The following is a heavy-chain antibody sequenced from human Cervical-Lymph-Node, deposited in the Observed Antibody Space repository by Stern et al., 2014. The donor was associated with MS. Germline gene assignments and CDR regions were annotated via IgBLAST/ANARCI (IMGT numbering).Heavy chain of an antibody. D-gene: IGHD2-8*02. Sequence: QVQLVESGAEVKKPGSSVKVSCKASGGTFTTHPITWGRQAPGQGLEWMGGIIPFLNTANYAQKFQGRITITADKSTGTTYMEISSLRFDDTAVYYCASSLVASGHWGQGTLVIVS. V-gene: IGHV1-69*06. CDR1: GGTFTTHP. J-gene: IGHJ4*02. CDR2: IIPFLNTA. CDR3: ASSLVASGH.